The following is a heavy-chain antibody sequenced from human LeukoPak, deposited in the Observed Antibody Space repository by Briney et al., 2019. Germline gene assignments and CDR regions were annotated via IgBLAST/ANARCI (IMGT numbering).Heavy chain of an antibody. V-gene: IGHV4-39*07. D-gene: IGHD6-13*01. CDR2: IYYSGST. CDR3: ARGNQQLVHDY. CDR1: GGSISSSGYY. J-gene: IGHJ4*02. Sequence: SETLSLTCTVSGGSISSSGYYWGWIRQPPGKGLEWIGSIYYSGSTYYNPSLKSRVTISVDTSKNQFSLKLTSVTAADTAVYYCARGNQQLVHDYWGQGTLVTVSS.